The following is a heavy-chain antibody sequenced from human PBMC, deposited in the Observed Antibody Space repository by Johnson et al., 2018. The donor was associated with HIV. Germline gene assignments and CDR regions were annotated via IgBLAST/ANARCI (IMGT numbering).Heavy chain of an antibody. CDR3: ARAALGGTHTFGI. J-gene: IGHJ3*02. D-gene: IGHD3-10*01. Sequence: VQLVESGGGLVQPGGSLRLSCAASGFTFSSYAMHWVRQAPGKGLEYVSAISSNGGSTYYANSVKCRFTISRDNSKNTLYLQMGSLRAEDMAVYYCARAALGGTHTFGIWGQGTLVTVSS. CDR2: ISSNGGST. CDR1: GFTFSSYA. V-gene: IGHV3-64*01.